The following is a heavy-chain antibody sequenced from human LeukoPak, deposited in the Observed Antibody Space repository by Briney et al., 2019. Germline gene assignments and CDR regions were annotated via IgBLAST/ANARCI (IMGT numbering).Heavy chain of an antibody. J-gene: IGHJ4*02. D-gene: IGHD5-18*01. CDR2: IVPILGTA. V-gene: IGHV1-69*13. CDR1: GGSFGRYA. Sequence: ASVKVSCKAPGGSFGRYAISWVRQAPGQGLEWMGGIVPILGTANYAQKFQGRVTITADDSTGTAYMELTSLRSADTAVYYCARSQGYSYGSSYWGQGTLVTVSS. CDR3: ARSQGYSYGSSY.